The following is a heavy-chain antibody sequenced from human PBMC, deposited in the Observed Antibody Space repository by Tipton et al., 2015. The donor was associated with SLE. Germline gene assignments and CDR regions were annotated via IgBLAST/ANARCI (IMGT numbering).Heavy chain of an antibody. J-gene: IGHJ2*01. Sequence: LSLTCAVYGGSFSGYYWSWIRQPPGKGLEWIGEINHSGSTNYNPSLKSRVTISVDTSKNQFSLKLSSVTAADTAVYYCAREQQLESRYFDLWGRGTLVTVSS. D-gene: IGHD6-13*01. V-gene: IGHV4-34*01. CDR3: AREQQLESRYFDL. CDR1: GGSFSGYY. CDR2: INHSGST.